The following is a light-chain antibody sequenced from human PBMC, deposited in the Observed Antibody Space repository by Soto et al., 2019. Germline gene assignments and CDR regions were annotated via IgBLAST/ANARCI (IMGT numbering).Light chain of an antibody. J-gene: IGLJ2*01. V-gene: IGLV4-69*01. Sequence: QLVLTQSPSASASLGASVKLTCTLSSGHSSYAIAWHQQQPEKGPRYLMKLNSDGSHSKGDEIPDRFSGSSSGAERYLTISSLQSEDEADYYCQTWGTGIQGVFGGGTKLTVL. CDR2: LNSDGSH. CDR3: QTWGTGIQGV. CDR1: SGHSSYA.